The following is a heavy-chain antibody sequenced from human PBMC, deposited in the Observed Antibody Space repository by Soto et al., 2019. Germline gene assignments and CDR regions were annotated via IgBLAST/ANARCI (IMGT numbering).Heavy chain of an antibody. CDR3: AAVGSDYDILTGYYRGAFDI. Sequence: SVKVSCMASGFTCTSSAVQWVRQARGQRLEGIGWIVVGSGNTNYAQKFQERVTITRDMSTSTAYMEMSSLRSEDTAVYYCAAVGSDYDILTGYYRGAFDIWGQGTMVTVSS. CDR1: GFTCTSSA. V-gene: IGHV1-58*01. J-gene: IGHJ3*02. CDR2: IVVGSGNT. D-gene: IGHD3-9*01.